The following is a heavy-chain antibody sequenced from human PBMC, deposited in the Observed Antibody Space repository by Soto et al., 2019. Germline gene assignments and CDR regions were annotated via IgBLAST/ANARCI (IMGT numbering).Heavy chain of an antibody. V-gene: IGHV4-59*08. CDR2: IYYSGST. CDR1: GGSISSYY. CDR3: ARQNEYSDIVDY. D-gene: IGHD1-26*01. Sequence: QVQLQESGPGLVKPSETLSLTCTVSGGSISSYYWSWIRQPPGKGLEWIGYIYYSGSTNYNPSLKSRVTISVDTSKNQYSLKLSSVTPADTAVYYCARQNEYSDIVDYWGPGTLVTVSS. J-gene: IGHJ4*02.